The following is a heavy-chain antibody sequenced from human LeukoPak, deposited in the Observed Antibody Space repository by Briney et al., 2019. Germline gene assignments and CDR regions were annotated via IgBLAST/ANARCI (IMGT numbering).Heavy chain of an antibody. CDR1: GFTFSSYG. CDR3: AKDRSGWLVRGGYYFDY. D-gene: IGHD6-19*01. CDR2: ISYDGSNK. Sequence: GGSLRLSCVASGFTFSSYGMHWVRQAPGKGLEWVAVISYDGSNKYYADSVKGRFTISRDNSKNTLYLQMNSLRAEDTAVYYCAKDRSGWLVRGGYYFDYWGQGTLVTVSS. J-gene: IGHJ4*02. V-gene: IGHV3-30*18.